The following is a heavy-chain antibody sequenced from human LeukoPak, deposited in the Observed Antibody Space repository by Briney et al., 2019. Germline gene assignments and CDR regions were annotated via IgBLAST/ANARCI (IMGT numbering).Heavy chain of an antibody. V-gene: IGHV1-8*02. CDR3: ARKYYDFWSGYLKGVNYMDV. J-gene: IGHJ6*03. CDR1: GGTFSSYA. CDR2: MNPNSGNT. Sequence: ASVKVSCKASGGTFSSYAMSWVRQATGQGLEWMGWMNPNSGNTGYAQKFQGRVTMTRNTSISTAYMELSSLRSEDTAVYYCARKYYDFWSGYLKGVNYMDVWGKGTTVTVSS. D-gene: IGHD3-3*01.